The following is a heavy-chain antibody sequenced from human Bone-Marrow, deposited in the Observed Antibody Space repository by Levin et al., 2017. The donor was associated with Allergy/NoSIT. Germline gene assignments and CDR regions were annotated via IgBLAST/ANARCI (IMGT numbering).Heavy chain of an antibody. D-gene: IGHD3-3*01. J-gene: IGHJ5*02. CDR1: GDSISSRSHY. V-gene: IGHV4-39*01. CDR2: IYDSGST. Sequence: GSLRLSCTVSGDSISSRSHYWGWIRQPPGKGLEWIGSIYDSGSTHYNPSLKSRVTISADTSKNQFSLKLSSATAADTATYYCARLSRDFWSGYSDLWGQGTLVTVSS. CDR3: ARLSRDFWSGYSDL.